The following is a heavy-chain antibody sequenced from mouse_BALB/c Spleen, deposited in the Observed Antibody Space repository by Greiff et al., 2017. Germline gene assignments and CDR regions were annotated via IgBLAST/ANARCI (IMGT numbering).Heavy chain of an antibody. J-gene: IGHJ4*01. D-gene: IGHD2-1*01. Sequence: EVKLMESGPGLVKPSQSLSLTCSVTGYSITSGYYWNWIRQFPGNKLEWMGYISYDGSNNYNPSLKNRISITRDTSKNQFFLKLNSVTTEDTATYYCAREDGNYDGYAMDYWGQGTSVTVSS. CDR1: GYSITSGYY. CDR2: ISYDGSN. CDR3: AREDGNYDGYAMDY. V-gene: IGHV3-6*02.